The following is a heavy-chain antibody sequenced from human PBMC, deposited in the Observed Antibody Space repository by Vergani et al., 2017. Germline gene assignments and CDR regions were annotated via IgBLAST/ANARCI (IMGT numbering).Heavy chain of an antibody. CDR2: ISSNGGST. Sequence: EVQLVESGGGLVQPGGSLRLSCAASGFPFSSYAMHWVRQAPGKGLEYVSAISSNGGSTYYADSVKGRFTISRDNSKNTRYLQMGSLRAEDMAVYYCAREAQYYYDSSGYYHFDYWGQGTLVTVSS. V-gene: IGHV3-64*07. D-gene: IGHD3-22*01. CDR3: AREAQYYYDSSGYYHFDY. J-gene: IGHJ4*02. CDR1: GFPFSSYA.